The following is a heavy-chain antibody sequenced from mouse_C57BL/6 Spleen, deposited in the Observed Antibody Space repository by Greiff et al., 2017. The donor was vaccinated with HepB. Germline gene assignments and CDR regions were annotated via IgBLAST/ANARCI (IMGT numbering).Heavy chain of an antibody. V-gene: IGHV2-4*01. Sequence: QVQLKQSGPGLVQPSQSLSITCTVSGFSLTSYGVHWVRQPPGKGLEWLGVIWSGGSTDYNAAFISRLSISKDNAKSQVFFNMNSLQADDTAIDYCAKKEENFYYAMDYWGQGTSVTVSS. CDR1: GFSLTSYG. CDR3: AKKEENFYYAMDY. J-gene: IGHJ4*01. CDR2: IWSGGST.